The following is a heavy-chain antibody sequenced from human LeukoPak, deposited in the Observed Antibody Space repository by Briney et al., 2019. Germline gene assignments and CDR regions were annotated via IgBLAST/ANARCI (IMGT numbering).Heavy chain of an antibody. CDR2: IYHSGST. V-gene: IGHV4-4*02. J-gene: IGHJ3*02. Sequence: PGGSLRLSCVVSGFTFSRYSMNWVRQAPGKGLEWIGEIYHSGSTNYNPSLKSRVTISVDKSKNQFSLKLNSVTAADTAVYYCAKSNGYGLVDIWGQGTMVTVSS. CDR1: GFTFSRYSM. CDR3: AKSNGYGLVDI. D-gene: IGHD3-10*01.